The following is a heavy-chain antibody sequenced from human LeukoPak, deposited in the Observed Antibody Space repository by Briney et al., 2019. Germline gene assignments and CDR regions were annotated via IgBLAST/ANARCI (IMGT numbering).Heavy chain of an antibody. CDR2: INHGGST. D-gene: IGHD3-9*01. Sequence: PSETLSLTCAVYGGSFSDYYWSWIRQPPGKGLEWIGEINHGGSTNYNPSLKSRVTISVDTSKNQFSLKLSSVTAADTAVYYCARGKPILTGYYRPHFDYWGQGTLVTVSS. CDR1: GGSFSDYY. CDR3: ARGKPILTGYYRPHFDY. J-gene: IGHJ4*02. V-gene: IGHV4-34*01.